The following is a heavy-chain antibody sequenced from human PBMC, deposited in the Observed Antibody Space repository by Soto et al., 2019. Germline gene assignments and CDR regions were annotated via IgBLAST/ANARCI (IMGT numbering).Heavy chain of an antibody. J-gene: IGHJ4*02. CDR1: GFTFSSYG. D-gene: IGHD5-18*01. CDR3: ARDPQRGYSYGSGYFDY. CDR2: IWYDGSNK. Sequence: PGGSLRLSCAASGFTFSSYGMHWVRQAPGKGLEWVAVIWYDGSNKYYADSVKGRLTISRDNSKNTRYLQMNSLRAEDTAVYYCARDPQRGYSYGSGYFDYWGQGTLVTVSS. V-gene: IGHV3-33*01.